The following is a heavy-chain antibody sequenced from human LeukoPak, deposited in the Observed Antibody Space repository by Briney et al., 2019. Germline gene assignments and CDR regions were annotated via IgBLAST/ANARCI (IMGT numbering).Heavy chain of an antibody. CDR3: ARVHFRRIVVVPAALNWFDP. Sequence: PSEALSLTCTVSGFSISRGYHWGWIRQPPGKGLEWIGNIHHSGSTYYNPSLKSRVTISIDTSKNQFSLKLSSVTAADTAVYYCARVHFRRIVVVPAALNWFDPWGQGTLVAVSS. CDR1: GFSISRGYH. V-gene: IGHV4-38-2*02. CDR2: IHHSGST. D-gene: IGHD2-2*01. J-gene: IGHJ5*02.